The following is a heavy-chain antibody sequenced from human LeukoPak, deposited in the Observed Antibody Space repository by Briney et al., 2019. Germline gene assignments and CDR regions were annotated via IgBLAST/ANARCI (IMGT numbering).Heavy chain of an antibody. CDR1: GFTFSSYG. CDR3: AKGTGSDYGAPYYFDD. V-gene: IGHV3-23*01. D-gene: IGHD4-17*01. Sequence: GGSLRLSCADSGFTFSSYGMSWVRQAPGKGLEWVSAICVSGGSTYYADSVKGRFTISRDNSKNTLYLQMNSLRAEDTAVYYCAKGTGSDYGAPYYFDDWGQGTPVTVSS. CDR2: ICVSGGST. J-gene: IGHJ4*02.